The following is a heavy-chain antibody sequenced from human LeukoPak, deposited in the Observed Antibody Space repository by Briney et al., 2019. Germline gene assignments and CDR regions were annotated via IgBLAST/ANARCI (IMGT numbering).Heavy chain of an antibody. D-gene: IGHD5-24*01. CDR1: GGSISSGDYY. CDR3: ARAPYVEMATITAFDI. Sequence: PSETLSLTCTLSGGSISSGDYYWSWIRQPPGKGLEWIGYIYYSGSTYYNPSLESRVTISVDTSKNQFSLKLSSVTAADTAVYYCARAPYVEMATITAFDIWGQGTMVTVSS. J-gene: IGHJ3*02. V-gene: IGHV4-30-4*01. CDR2: IYYSGST.